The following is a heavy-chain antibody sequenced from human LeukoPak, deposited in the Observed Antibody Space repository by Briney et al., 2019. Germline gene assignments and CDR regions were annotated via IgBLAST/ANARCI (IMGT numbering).Heavy chain of an antibody. D-gene: IGHD5-18*01. V-gene: IGHV1-69*01. Sequence: ASVKVSCKASGGTFSSYAISWVRQAPGQGLEWMGGIIPIFGTANYAQKFQGRVTITADESTSTAYMELSSLRSEDTAVYYCAGRGYGYGLDYYYYMDVWGKGTTVTISS. CDR2: IIPIFGTA. CDR3: AGRGYGYGLDYYYYMDV. CDR1: GGTFSSYA. J-gene: IGHJ6*03.